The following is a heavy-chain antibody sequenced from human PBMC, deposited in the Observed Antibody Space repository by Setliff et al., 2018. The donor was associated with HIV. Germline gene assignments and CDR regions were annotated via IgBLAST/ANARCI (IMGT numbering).Heavy chain of an antibody. CDR1: GFSLSNTRMG. J-gene: IGHJ4*01. CDR3: ARGLRYFDWLSPTYFDY. Sequence: SGPTLVNPTETLTLTCTVSGFSLSNTRMGVSWIRQPPGKALEWLAHIFSNDEKSYSISLKSRLTISKDTSRSQVVLTMTNMDPVDTATYYCARGLRYFDWLSPTYFDYWGHGTLVTVSS. CDR2: IFSNDEK. D-gene: IGHD3-9*01. V-gene: IGHV2-26*01.